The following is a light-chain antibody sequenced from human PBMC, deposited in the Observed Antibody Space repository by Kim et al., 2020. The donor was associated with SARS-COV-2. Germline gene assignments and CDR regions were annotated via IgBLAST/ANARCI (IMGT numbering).Light chain of an antibody. V-gene: IGKV1-16*01. CDR3: QQYGNYPYT. Sequence: SASVGDRVNITCRASQDVKYYVSWFQHKPGKGPKSLIYASSTLQSGVPSRFSGSGSGTHFTLTITSLQPEDTATYYCQQYGNYPYTFGQGTKLEI. CDR1: QDVKYY. J-gene: IGKJ2*01. CDR2: ASS.